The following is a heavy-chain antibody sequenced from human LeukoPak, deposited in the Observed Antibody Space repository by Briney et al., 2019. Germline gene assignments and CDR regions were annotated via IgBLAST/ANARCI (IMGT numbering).Heavy chain of an antibody. CDR1: GFTFSDYE. CDR2: ISSSGRRI. CDR3: ARGPRDPTEYCSRGTCSPTYEV. Sequence: GGSLRLSCAASGFTFSDYEMNWVRQAPGKGLEWVSYISSSGRRIYHADSVKGRFTISRDNAKNSLYLQMNSLIVDDTAIYYCARGPRDPTEYCSRGTCSPTYEVWGQGTLVTVSS. J-gene: IGHJ4*02. D-gene: IGHD2-15*01. V-gene: IGHV3-48*03.